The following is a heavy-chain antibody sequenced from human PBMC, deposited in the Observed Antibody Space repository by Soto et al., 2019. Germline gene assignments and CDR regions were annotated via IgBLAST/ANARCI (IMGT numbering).Heavy chain of an antibody. CDR3: AKDLGYNSGWYEVDY. Sequence: EVQLGESGGGLVQPGRSLRLSCAASGFTFDHYAMHWVRQAPVKGLEWVSGTSCNSGSIGYADSVEGRFTIARDNAKNSLYLQMNSLRAEDTALYYCAKDLGYNSGWYEVDYSGQGTLITVSS. J-gene: IGHJ4*02. CDR1: GFTFDHYA. V-gene: IGHV3-9*01. CDR2: TSCNSGSI. D-gene: IGHD6-19*01.